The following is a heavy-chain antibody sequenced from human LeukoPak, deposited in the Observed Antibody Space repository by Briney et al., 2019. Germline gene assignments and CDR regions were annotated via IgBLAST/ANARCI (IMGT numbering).Heavy chain of an antibody. D-gene: IGHD6-13*01. Sequence: PGGSLRLSCAASGFTFSSYGMHWVRQAPGKGLEWVAVIWYDGSNKYYADSVKGRCTISRDNSKNTLYLQMNSLRAEDTAVYYCARDCRAAAAYYYYGMDVWGKGTTVTVSS. CDR1: GFTFSSYG. CDR3: ARDCRAAAAYYYYGMDV. CDR2: IWYDGSNK. J-gene: IGHJ6*04. V-gene: IGHV3-33*01.